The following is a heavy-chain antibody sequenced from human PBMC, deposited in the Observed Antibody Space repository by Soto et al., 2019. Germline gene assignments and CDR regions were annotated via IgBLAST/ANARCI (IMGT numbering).Heavy chain of an antibody. Sequence: GGSLRLSCGVSGFNVMSYWMSWVRQAPGKGLEWVASIKEDGSEIYYLQSVRGRFTISRDSAGNALHLAMNYLSAEDTAVYFCARDIGFDYVNWGQGTLVTVS. J-gene: IGHJ4*02. CDR2: IKEDGSEI. CDR3: ARDIGFDYVN. V-gene: IGHV3-7*01. CDR1: GFNVMSYW. D-gene: IGHD3-16*01.